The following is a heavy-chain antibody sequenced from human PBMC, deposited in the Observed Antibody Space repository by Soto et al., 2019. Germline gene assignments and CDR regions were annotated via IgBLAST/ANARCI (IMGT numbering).Heavy chain of an antibody. Sequence: GGSLRLSCAASGFTFSSYDMHWVRQATGKGLEWVSAIGTAGDTYYPGSVKGRFTISRENAKNSLYLQMNSLRAGDTAVYYCARDQGGSGWHDAFDIWGQGTMVTVSS. CDR2: IGTAGDT. D-gene: IGHD6-19*01. V-gene: IGHV3-13*01. CDR3: ARDQGGSGWHDAFDI. CDR1: GFTFSSYD. J-gene: IGHJ3*02.